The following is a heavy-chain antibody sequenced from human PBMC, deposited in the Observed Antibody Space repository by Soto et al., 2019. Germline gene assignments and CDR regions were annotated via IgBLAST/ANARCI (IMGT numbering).Heavy chain of an antibody. V-gene: IGHV3-11*05. D-gene: IGHD6-13*01. CDR3: ARGRGAAADYFDF. Sequence: QVQLVESGGGLVKPGGSLRLSCAVSGFTFSDYYMTWIRQAPGKGLEWVSYISSSSSHTNYSDSVKGSCTISRDNAKNSLFLRMNSLRAEDTDVYYCARGRGAAADYFDFWGQGTLVTVSS. CDR1: GFTFSDYY. CDR2: ISSSSSHT. J-gene: IGHJ4*02.